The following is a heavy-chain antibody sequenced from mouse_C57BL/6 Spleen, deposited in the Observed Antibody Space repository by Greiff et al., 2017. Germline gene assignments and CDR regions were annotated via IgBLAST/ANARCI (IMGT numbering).Heavy chain of an antibody. J-gene: IGHJ1*03. CDR3: GRAGYSNYPYWYFDV. CDR2: IYPGDGDT. V-gene: IGHV1-80*01. D-gene: IGHD2-5*01. CDR1: GYAFSSYW. Sequence: QVQLQQSGAELVRPGASVTLSCKASGYAFSSYWMNWVKQRPGKGLEWIGQIYPGDGDTNYNGKFKGKATLTADKSSSTAYMQLSSLTSEDSAVYFCGRAGYSNYPYWYFDVWGTGTTVTVSS.